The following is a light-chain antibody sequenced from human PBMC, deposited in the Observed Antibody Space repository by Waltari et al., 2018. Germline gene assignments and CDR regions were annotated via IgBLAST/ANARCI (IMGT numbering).Light chain of an antibody. CDR1: RGHSSNV. V-gene: IGLV4-69*01. CDR2: VNSDGSH. J-gene: IGLJ3*02. Sequence: QLVLTQSPSASASLGAAFKLTCTLTRGHSSNVIAWHQQQPEKGPRYLMKVNSDGSHSKGDDIPDRFSGSGSGAERYLTISSLQSEDEADYYCQTGGHGTWVFGGGTKLTVL. CDR3: QTGGHGTWV.